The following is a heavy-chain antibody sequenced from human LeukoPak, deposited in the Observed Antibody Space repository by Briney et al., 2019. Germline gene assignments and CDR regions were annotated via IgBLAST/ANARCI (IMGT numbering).Heavy chain of an antibody. CDR3: ASLGYCSGGSCSNFGY. V-gene: IGHV3-20*04. Sequence: GGSLRLSCAASGFTFSGYAMSWVRQAPGKGLEWVSGINWNGGSTGYADSVKGRFTISRDNAKNSLYLQMNSLRAEDTALYYCASLGYCSGGSCSNFGYWGQGTLVTVSS. CDR1: GFTFSGYA. J-gene: IGHJ4*02. D-gene: IGHD2-15*01. CDR2: INWNGGST.